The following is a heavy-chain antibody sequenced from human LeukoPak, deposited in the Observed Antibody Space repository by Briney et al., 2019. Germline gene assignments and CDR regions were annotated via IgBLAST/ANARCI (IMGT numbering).Heavy chain of an antibody. CDR2: ISYDGSNK. V-gene: IGHV3-30*03. CDR3: ARGFHYCGSGSYSLDY. Sequence: GGSLRLSCAASGFTFSSYGMHWVRQAPGKGLEWVAVISYDGSNKYYADSVKGRFTISRDNSKNTLYLQMNSLRAEDTAVYYCARGFHYCGSGSYSLDYWGQGTLVTVSS. CDR1: GFTFSSYG. J-gene: IGHJ4*02. D-gene: IGHD3-10*01.